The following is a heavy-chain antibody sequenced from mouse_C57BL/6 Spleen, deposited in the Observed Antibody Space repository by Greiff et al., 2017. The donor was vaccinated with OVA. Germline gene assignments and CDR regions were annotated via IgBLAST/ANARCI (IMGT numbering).Heavy chain of an antibody. J-gene: IGHJ1*03. CDR1: GFTFSDYG. D-gene: IGHD1-1*01. CDR2: ISSGSSTI. V-gene: IGHV5-17*01. CDR3: ARPGSNSVWNWYFDV. Sequence: EVQRVESGGGLVKPGGSLKLSCAASGFTFSDYGMHWVRQAPEKGLEWVAYISSGSSTIYYADTVTGRFTISRDNAKNTLCLLMTSLRSEDTAMYYCARPGSNSVWNWYFDVWGTGTTVTVSS.